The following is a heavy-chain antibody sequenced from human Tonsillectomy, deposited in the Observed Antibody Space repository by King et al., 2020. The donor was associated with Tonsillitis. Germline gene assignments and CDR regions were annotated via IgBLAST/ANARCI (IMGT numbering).Heavy chain of an antibody. J-gene: IGHJ3*02. V-gene: IGHV3-33*08. CDR3: ARDIGSGTYDAFVI. D-gene: IGHD2-15*01. Sequence: VQLVEYGGGVVQPGRSLRLSCAASGLTFSYYGMHWVRQAPGKGLEWVAVIWYDGSNKYYADSVKGRFTISRDNSKNTLYLQMNSLRADDTAVYYCARDIGSGTYDAFVIWGQGTMVTVSS. CDR2: IWYDGSNK. CDR1: GLTFSYYG.